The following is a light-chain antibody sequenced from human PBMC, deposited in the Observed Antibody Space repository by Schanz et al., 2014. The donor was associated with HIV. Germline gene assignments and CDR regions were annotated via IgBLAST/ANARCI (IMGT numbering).Light chain of an antibody. CDR3: QQYDKYSYS. V-gene: IGKV1-17*01. Sequence: DIQMTQSPSSQSASVGDRVTITCRASQDIGNDLGWYQQKPGQAPKRLIYAASKLQSGVPSRFIGSGSGTEFTLTISSLQPEDFATYYCQQYDKYSYSFGQGTKLEIK. J-gene: IGKJ2*03. CDR1: QDIGND. CDR2: AAS.